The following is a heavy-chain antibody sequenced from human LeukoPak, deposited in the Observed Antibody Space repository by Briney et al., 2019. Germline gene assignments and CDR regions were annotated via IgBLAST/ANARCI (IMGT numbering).Heavy chain of an antibody. Sequence: ASVKVSCKASQYSFSDYAIHWVRQAPGQGLEWMGRINPNSGGTNYAQKFQGRVTMTRDTSISTAYMELSRLRSDDTAVYYCARRGIAAAGTPPAGIDYWGQGTLVTVSS. CDR2: INPNSGGT. CDR1: QYSFSDYA. CDR3: ARRGIAAAGTPPAGIDY. V-gene: IGHV1-2*06. J-gene: IGHJ4*02. D-gene: IGHD6-13*01.